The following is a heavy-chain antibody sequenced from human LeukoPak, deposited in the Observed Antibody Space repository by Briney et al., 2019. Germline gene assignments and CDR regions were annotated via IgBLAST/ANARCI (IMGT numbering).Heavy chain of an antibody. CDR1: GYTFTTYY. Sequence: ASVKVSCKSSGYTFTTYYMHWVRQAPGQGLEWVGVINPSGGSTTYAQRFQDRVTMTRDTSTSTVYMELSSLRSEDTAFYYCARSKRNFDYWGQGTLATVSS. CDR3: ARSKRNFDY. J-gene: IGHJ4*02. V-gene: IGHV1-46*01. CDR2: INPSGGST.